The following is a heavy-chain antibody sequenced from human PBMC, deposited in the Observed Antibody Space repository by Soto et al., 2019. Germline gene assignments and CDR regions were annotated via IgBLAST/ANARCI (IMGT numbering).Heavy chain of an antibody. CDR3: AKDTSLSAPKPFIAARGYFDY. J-gene: IGHJ4*02. CDR2: ISYDGSNK. D-gene: IGHD6-6*01. V-gene: IGHV3-30*18. CDR1: GFPFSSYG. Sequence: GGSLRLSCAASGFPFSSYGMHWVRQAPGKGLEWVAVISYDGSNKYYADSVKGRFTISRDNSKNTLYLQMNSLRAEDTAVYYCAKDTSLSAPKPFIAARGYFDYWGQGTLVTVSS.